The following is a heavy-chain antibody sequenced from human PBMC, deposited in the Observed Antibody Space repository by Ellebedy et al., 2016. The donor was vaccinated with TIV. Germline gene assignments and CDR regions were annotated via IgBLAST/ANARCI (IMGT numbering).Heavy chain of an antibody. CDR3: ARATGADY. D-gene: IGHD1-14*01. J-gene: IGHJ4*02. Sequence: GESLKISXAASGFTFSSYSMNWVRQAPGKGLEWVSSISSSSSYIYYADSVKGRFTISRDNAKNSLYLQMNSLRAEDTAVYYCARATGADYWGQGTLVTVSS. CDR1: GFTFSSYS. CDR2: ISSSSSYI. V-gene: IGHV3-21*01.